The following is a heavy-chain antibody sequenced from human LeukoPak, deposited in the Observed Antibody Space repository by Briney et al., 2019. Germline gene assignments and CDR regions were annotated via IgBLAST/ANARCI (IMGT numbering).Heavy chain of an antibody. Sequence: SETLSLTCTVSGGSISGYYWSWIRQPPGKGLEWIGEINHSGSTNYNPSLKSRVTISVDTSKNQFSLKLSSVTAADTAVYYCARGLFADCSSTSCSTYYMDVWGKGTTVTVSS. CDR3: ARGLFADCSSTSCSTYYMDV. CDR2: INHSGST. J-gene: IGHJ6*03. CDR1: GGSISGYY. V-gene: IGHV4-34*01. D-gene: IGHD2-2*02.